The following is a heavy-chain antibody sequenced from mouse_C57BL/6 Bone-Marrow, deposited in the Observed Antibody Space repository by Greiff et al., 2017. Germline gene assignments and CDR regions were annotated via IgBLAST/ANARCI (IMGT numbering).Heavy chain of an antibody. CDR1: GFTFTDYY. J-gene: IGHJ2*01. CDR3: ARYEGRNYSYYFDY. D-gene: IGHD2-5*01. Sequence: EVQGVESGGGLVQPGGSLRLSCAASGFTFTDYYMSWVRQPPGKALEWLGFIRNKANGYTTEYSASVKGRFTISRDNSQSILYLQMNALRAEDSATYYCARYEGRNYSYYFDYWGQGTTLTVSS. CDR2: IRNKANGYTT. V-gene: IGHV7-3*01.